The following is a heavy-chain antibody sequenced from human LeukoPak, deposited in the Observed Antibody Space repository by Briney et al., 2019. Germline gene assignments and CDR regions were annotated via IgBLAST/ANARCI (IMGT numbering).Heavy chain of an antibody. Sequence: PGGSLRLSCAASGFTFSMHAMNWVRQAPGKGLEWVSSISSGSGTIFYKESVKGRFTISRDNVKNTLYLQMNSLRAEDTAVFYCATRGKTKNFYGSGPDGYWGQGTLVTVSS. CDR1: GFTFSMHA. CDR2: ISSGSGTI. CDR3: ATRGKTKNFYGSGPDGY. V-gene: IGHV3-48*01. D-gene: IGHD3-10*01. J-gene: IGHJ4*02.